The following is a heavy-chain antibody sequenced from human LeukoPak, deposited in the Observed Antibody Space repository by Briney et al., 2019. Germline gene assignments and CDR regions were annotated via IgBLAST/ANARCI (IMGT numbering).Heavy chain of an antibody. CDR3: AKGIFSGSYFMVF. J-gene: IGHJ1*01. D-gene: IGHD1-26*01. V-gene: IGHV3-23*01. Sequence: GRSLRLSCAASGFTFSSYAMHWVRQAPGKGLEWVSDISGSGGSTFYADSVKGRFTISRDNSRNTLYLQMNSLRAEDTAVYYCAKGIFSGSYFMVFWGQGTLVTVSS. CDR1: GFTFSSYA. CDR2: ISGSGGST.